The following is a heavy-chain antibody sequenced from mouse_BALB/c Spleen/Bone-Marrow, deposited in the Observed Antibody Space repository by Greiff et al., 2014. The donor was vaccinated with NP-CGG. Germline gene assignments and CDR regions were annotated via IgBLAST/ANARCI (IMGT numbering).Heavy chain of an antibody. CDR2: IDPENGNT. J-gene: IGHJ4*01. CDR3: ARGDGYAMDY. V-gene: IGHV14-1*02. CDR1: GFNIKDYN. Sequence: EVKLVESGAEIVRPGALVKLSCKASGFNIKDYNMQWVKQRPEQGLEWIGWIDPENGNTIYDPKFQGKASITADTSSNTAYLQLSSLTSEDTAVYYCARGDGYAMDYWGQGTSVTVSS.